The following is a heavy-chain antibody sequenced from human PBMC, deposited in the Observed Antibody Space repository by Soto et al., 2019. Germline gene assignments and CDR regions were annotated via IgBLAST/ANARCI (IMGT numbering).Heavy chain of an antibody. CDR1: GFTFSDYY. CDR2: ISSSGSTI. CDR3: AGPSSPLGYYYGMDV. Sequence: PGGSLRLCCAASGFTFSDYYMSWIRQAPGKGLEWVSYISSSGSTIYYADSVKGRFTISRDNAKNSLYLQMNSLRAEDTAVYYCAGPSSPLGYYYGMDVWGQGTTVTVSS. V-gene: IGHV3-11*01. J-gene: IGHJ6*02.